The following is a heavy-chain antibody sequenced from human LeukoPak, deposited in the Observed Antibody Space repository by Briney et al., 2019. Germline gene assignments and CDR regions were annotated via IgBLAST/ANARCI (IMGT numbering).Heavy chain of an antibody. J-gene: IGHJ4*02. V-gene: IGHV1-24*01. D-gene: IGHD3-10*01. CDR3: ATDHATMVRGVIIR. CDR2: FDPEDGET. Sequence: ASVRVSCKVSGYTLTELSMHWVRQAPGKGLEWMGGFDPEDGETIYAQKFQGRVTMTEDTSTDTAYMELSSLRSEDTAVYYCATDHATMVRGVIIRWGQGTLVTVSS. CDR1: GYTLTELS.